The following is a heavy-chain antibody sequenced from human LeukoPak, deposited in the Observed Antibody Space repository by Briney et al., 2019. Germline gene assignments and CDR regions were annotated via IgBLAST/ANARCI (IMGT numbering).Heavy chain of an antibody. D-gene: IGHD1-1*01. CDR1: GFTFSNSW. J-gene: IGHJ6*02. CDR3: ATYVNWVAGDV. Sequence: GGSLRLSCAASGFTFSNSWMSWVRQAPGKGLEWVANINQEGGDIHYVDSVKGRFTISRDNAKDSLYQQMNSLRDDDTAVYYCATYVNWVAGDVWGQGTTVTVSS. V-gene: IGHV3-7*01. CDR2: INQEGGDI.